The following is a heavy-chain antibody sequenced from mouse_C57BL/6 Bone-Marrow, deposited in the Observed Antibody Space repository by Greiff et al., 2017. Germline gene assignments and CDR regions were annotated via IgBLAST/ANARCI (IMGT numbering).Heavy chain of an antibody. CDR2: INPYNGGT. J-gene: IGHJ2*01. CDR3: ARIWTHFDY. CDR1: GYTFTDYY. V-gene: IGHV1-19*01. Sequence: EVQLQQSGPVLVKPGASVKMSCKASGYTFTDYYMNWVKQSHGKSLEWIGVINPYNGGTSYNQKFKGKATLNVDKSSSTAYMELNSLTSEDSAVYYCARIWTHFDYWGQGTTLTVSS.